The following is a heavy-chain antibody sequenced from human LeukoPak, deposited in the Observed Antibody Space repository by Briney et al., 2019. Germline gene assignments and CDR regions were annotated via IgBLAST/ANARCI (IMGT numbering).Heavy chain of an antibody. CDR2: ISSDGNTK. V-gene: IGHV3-30-3*01. D-gene: IGHD1-26*01. CDR3: ARRRIVGSTDDAFDI. CDR1: GFTFKSYA. J-gene: IGHJ3*02. Sequence: GGSLRLSCSASGFTFKSYAMHWVRQAPGKGLEWAAVISSDGNTKYYADSVEGRFTISRDNSNNTLYLQMNSLGADDTAIYYCARRRIVGSTDDAFDIWGQGTMVTFSS.